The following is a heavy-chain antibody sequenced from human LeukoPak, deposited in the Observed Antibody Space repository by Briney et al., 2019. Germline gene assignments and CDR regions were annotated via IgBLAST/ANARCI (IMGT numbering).Heavy chain of an antibody. V-gene: IGHV3-53*01. Sequence: GGSLRLSCAASGFTVSSNYMSWARQAPGKGLDWVSVIYDDGSTYYADSVKGRFTISRDNSKNTLYLQMNSLRAEDTAVYYCARAPPDSSSWYGAFDYWGQGTLVTVSS. CDR3: ARAPPDSSSWYGAFDY. CDR2: IYDDGST. J-gene: IGHJ4*02. CDR1: GFTVSSNY. D-gene: IGHD6-13*01.